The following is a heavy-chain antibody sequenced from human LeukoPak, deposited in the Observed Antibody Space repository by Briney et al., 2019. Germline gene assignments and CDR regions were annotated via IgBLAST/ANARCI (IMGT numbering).Heavy chain of an antibody. V-gene: IGHV4-38-2*02. CDR3: AHGTMYQLDY. J-gene: IGHJ4*02. Sequence: SETLSLTCTVSGYSISTGYYWDWIRQPPGKGLEWIGTFYHGGSTYYNPSLKSRVTISVDTSKNQFSLNLTSVTAADTAVYYCAHGTMYQLDYWGQGTLVTVSS. CDR1: GYSISTGYY. D-gene: IGHD2-2*01. CDR2: FYHGGST.